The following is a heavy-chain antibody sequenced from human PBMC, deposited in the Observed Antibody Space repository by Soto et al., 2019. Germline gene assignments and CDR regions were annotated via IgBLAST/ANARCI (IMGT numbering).Heavy chain of an antibody. D-gene: IGHD2-8*01. J-gene: IGHJ4*02. CDR2: VYYSGST. V-gene: IGHV4-39*01. CDR1: GGTVNSTSYD. CDR3: GRLEGMATISYYFDY. Sequence: PSGSISLTCTFSGGTVNSTSYDWSLVRQPPGKGLEWIGSVYYSGSTYYNPSLESRVTISVDKSKNQFSLKLMSLSAADTAVYYCGRLEGMATISYYFDYWGQGALVTVSS.